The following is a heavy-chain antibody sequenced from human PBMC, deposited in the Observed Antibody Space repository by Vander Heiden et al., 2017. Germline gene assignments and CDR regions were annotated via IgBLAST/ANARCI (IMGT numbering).Heavy chain of an antibody. CDR1: RCTFSNYW. V-gene: IGHV3-74*01. CDR3: AREWALAGTGWPDAFDS. D-gene: IGHD6-19*01. CDR2: IDSDGRST. J-gene: IGHJ3*02. Sequence: EVQRLESGGGLAQRAGSLRLSCVTSRCTFSNYWRLRVRKAPGKGLVWVSRIDSDGRSTDYADSVKGRCTISRDNAKNTMYLHMNSLRAEDTAVYYCAREWALAGTGWPDAFDSWGQGTMVTVAS.